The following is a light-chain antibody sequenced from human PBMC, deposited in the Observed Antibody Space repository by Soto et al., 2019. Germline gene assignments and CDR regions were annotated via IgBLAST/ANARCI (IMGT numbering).Light chain of an antibody. CDR3: QQYGSSPIT. CDR2: GAS. CDR1: QSVSSSY. Sequence: DIVMTQSPATLSVAPGERVTFSCRASQSVSSSYLAWYQQKPGQAPRLLMYGASSRATGIPDRLSGSGSGTDFTLTISRLEPEDFAVYYCQQYGSSPITFGQGTRLEIK. J-gene: IGKJ5*01. V-gene: IGKV3-20*01.